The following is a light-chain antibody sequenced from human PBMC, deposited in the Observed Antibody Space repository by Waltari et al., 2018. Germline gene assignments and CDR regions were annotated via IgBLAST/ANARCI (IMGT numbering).Light chain of an antibody. CDR3: HQYYIRPGT. V-gene: IGKV4-1*01. CDR1: QSVLYSSNNKNY. J-gene: IGKJ1*01. Sequence: DIVMTQSPDSLAVSLGERATIKCKSSQSVLYSSNNKNYLAWYQQRPGQPPKLLIYWASTRDSGVPDRVSGSGSGTDFTLTISTLQAEDVAVYYCHQYYIRPGTFGRGTRVEIK. CDR2: WAS.